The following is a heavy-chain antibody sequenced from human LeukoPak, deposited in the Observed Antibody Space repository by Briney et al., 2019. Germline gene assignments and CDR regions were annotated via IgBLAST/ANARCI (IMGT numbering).Heavy chain of an antibody. CDR2: ISYTGNT. J-gene: IGHJ4*02. Sequence: PSQTLSLTCTVSGGSLSSSNYCWGWIRQPPGKGLEWIGSISYTGNTYYNPSLKSRVTISADTSKSQFSLKLSSMTAADTAVYYCARGRVYHPSDFDYWGQGTLVTVSS. V-gene: IGHV4-39*07. CDR3: ARGRVYHPSDFDY. CDR1: GGSLSSSNYC. D-gene: IGHD5/OR15-5a*01.